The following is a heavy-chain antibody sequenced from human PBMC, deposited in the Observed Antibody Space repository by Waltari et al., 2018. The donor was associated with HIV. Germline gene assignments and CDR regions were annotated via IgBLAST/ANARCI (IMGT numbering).Heavy chain of an antibody. V-gene: IGHV3-30*01. CDR2: ISRDGSSK. D-gene: IGHD2-15*01. J-gene: IGHJ4*02. CDR3: AREGIVAAPFDF. Sequence: QVQLVESGGGLVQTGGSLRLSCAASGFIFRDFAIHWVRPAPGKGLECVAIISRDGSSKYYADSVQGRFTISRDNSKNSLHLHMNSLRPKDTAVYYCAREGIVAAPFDFWGLGTLVTVSS. CDR1: GFIFRDFA.